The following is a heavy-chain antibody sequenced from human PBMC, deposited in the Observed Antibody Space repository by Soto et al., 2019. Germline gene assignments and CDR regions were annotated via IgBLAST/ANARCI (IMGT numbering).Heavy chain of an antibody. Sequence: QVQLVQSGAEVKKPGSSVTVSCKASGGIFSTYAISWLRQSPGQWLEWMGGIIPLFVTPNYAQRFQGRVNMTADESTSTAYMELIRRRSEDMAVYYCARDRDDYGSGNYYNRIDFWGQGTLVTVSS. D-gene: IGHD3-10*01. CDR3: ARDRDDYGSGNYYNRIDF. CDR1: GGIFSTYA. J-gene: IGHJ4*02. V-gene: IGHV1-69*01. CDR2: IIPLFVTP.